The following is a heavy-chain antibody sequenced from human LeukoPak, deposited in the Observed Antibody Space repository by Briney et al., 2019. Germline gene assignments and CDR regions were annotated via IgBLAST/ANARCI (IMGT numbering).Heavy chain of an antibody. D-gene: IGHD3-3*01. J-gene: IGHJ6*02. CDR3: ASLAIFGAVNHYYYYGMDV. Sequence: SQTLSLTCTVSGGSISSSSYYWGWIRQPPGKGLEWIGRIYYSGSTYYNPSLKSRVTISVDTSKNQFSLKLSSVTTADTAVYYCASLAIFGAVNHYYYYGMDVWGQGTTVTVSS. V-gene: IGHV4-39*01. CDR1: GGSISSSSYY. CDR2: IYYSGST.